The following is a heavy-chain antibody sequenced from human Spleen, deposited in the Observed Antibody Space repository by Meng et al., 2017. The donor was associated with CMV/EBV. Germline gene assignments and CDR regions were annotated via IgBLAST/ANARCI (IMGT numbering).Heavy chain of an antibody. Sequence: GGSLRLSCAASGFTFSSYTMTWVRQAPGKGLEWVSTISASGRFTYYADSVKGRVTISRDNAKNLLYLQTNYLRAEGTAVHFCARVIYDDHRAPVYWGKGNLVTVSS. J-gene: IGHJ4*02. CDR2: ISASGRFT. D-gene: IGHD3-3*01. CDR3: ARVIYDDHRAPVY. V-gene: IGHV3-21*01. CDR1: GFTFSSYT.